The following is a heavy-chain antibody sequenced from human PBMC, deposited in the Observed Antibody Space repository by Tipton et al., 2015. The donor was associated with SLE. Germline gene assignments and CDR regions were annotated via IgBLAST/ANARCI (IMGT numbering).Heavy chain of an antibody. CDR3: ARAGVVVPAAIRAAPNWFDP. CDR1: GFTFSSYG. Sequence: SLRLSCAASGFTFSSYGMHWVRQAPGKGLEWVAVISYDGSNKYYADSVKGRFTISRDNSKNTLYLQMNSLRAEDTAVYYCARAGVVVPAAIRAAPNWFDPWGQGTLVTVSS. V-gene: IGHV3-30*03. CDR2: ISYDGSNK. J-gene: IGHJ5*02. D-gene: IGHD2-2*02.